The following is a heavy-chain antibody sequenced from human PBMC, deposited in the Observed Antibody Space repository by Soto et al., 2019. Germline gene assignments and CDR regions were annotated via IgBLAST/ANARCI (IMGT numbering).Heavy chain of an antibody. CDR1: GGSISSYY. J-gene: IGHJ4*02. CDR2: AYYSGIT. CDR3: ATGKYFLNCFDY. D-gene: IGHD7-27*01. Sequence: QVQLQESGPGLVKPSETLSLTCTVSGGSISSYYWTWIRQSPGRGLELIGYAYYSGITNYNPSLKSRVTISVDTSRNQFSLKMTSVTAADTAAYYCATGKYFLNCFDYWGQGTLVTVSS. V-gene: IGHV4-59*03.